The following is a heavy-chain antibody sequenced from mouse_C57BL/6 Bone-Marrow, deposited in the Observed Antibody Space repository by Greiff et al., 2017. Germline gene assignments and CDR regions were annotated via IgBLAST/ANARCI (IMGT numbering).Heavy chain of an antibody. Sequence: DVHLVESGGDLVKPGGSLKLSCAASGFTFSSYGMSWVRQTPDKRLEWVATISSGGSYTYYPDSVKGRFTISSDNAKNTLYLKMSSLKSEDTAMYYCARHGGTDYYAMDYWGQGTSVTVSS. CDR1: GFTFSSYG. V-gene: IGHV5-6*01. J-gene: IGHJ4*01. CDR3: ARHGGTDYYAMDY. D-gene: IGHD3-3*01. CDR2: ISSGGSYT.